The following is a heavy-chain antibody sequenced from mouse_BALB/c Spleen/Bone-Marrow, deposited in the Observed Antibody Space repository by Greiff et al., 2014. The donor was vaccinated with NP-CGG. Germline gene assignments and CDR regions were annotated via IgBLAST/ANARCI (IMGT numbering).Heavy chain of an antibody. D-gene: IGHD2-4*01. Sequence: VQLQQPGPGLVKPSQSLSLTCTVTGYSITSDYAWNWIRQFPGNKLEWMGYISYSGSTSYNPSLKSRISITRDTSKNQFFLQLNSVTNEDTATYYCARYDYDGVDYWGQGTTLTVSS. V-gene: IGHV3-2*02. CDR3: ARYDYDGVDY. CDR2: ISYSGST. J-gene: IGHJ2*01. CDR1: GYSITSDYA.